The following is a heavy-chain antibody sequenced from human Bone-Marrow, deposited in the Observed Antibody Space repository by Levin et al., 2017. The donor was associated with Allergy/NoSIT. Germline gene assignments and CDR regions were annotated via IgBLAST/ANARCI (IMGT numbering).Heavy chain of an antibody. Sequence: GESLKISCAASGFTFSIYQMNWVRQAPGKGLEWVSYISSSGSSIYYADSVKGRFTISRDNAKNLLYLHMNSLRAEDTAIYYCARDCTSTSCYRLNYWGQGTLVTVSS. CDR1: GFTFSIYQ. CDR3: ARDCTSTSCYRLNY. CDR2: ISSSGSSI. V-gene: IGHV3-48*03. J-gene: IGHJ4*02. D-gene: IGHD2-2*01.